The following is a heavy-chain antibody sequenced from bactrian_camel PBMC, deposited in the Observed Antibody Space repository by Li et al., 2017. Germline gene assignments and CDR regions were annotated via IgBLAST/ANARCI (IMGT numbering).Heavy chain of an antibody. CDR1: GFTFSTYA. V-gene: IGHV3S31*01. Sequence: QLVESGGGLVQPGGSLRLSCAASGFTFSTYAMSWVRQAPGKGLEWVSLNTSSGGTPLYADSVKGRFTISRDNAKNTLYLQLNSLKTEDTAMYYCTKDRGRAVPAGSFDYWAQGTQVTVS. CDR2: NTSSGGTP. CDR3: TKDRGRAVPAGSFDY. D-gene: IGHD6*01. J-gene: IGHJ6*01.